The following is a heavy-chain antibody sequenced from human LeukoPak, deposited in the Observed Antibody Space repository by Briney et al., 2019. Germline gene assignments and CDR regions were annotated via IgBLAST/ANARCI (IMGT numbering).Heavy chain of an antibody. CDR3: ARNHLGYSY. J-gene: IGHJ4*02. V-gene: IGHV1-8*01. Sequence: ASVKVSCKASGYTFTTFEIHWVRQATGQGPEWMGWVNPNSGSTGYAQKFQGRVTMTREISISTVYMELSSLRSEDTAVYYCARNHLGYSYWGQGTLVTVSS. CDR1: GYTFTTFE. CDR2: VNPNSGST. D-gene: IGHD5-18*01.